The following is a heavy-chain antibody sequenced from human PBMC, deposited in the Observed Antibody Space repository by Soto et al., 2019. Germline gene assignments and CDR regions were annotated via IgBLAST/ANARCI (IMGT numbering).Heavy chain of an antibody. D-gene: IGHD6-13*01. CDR1: GYTFTSYG. J-gene: IGHJ4*02. CDR3: ARSWSLLTTSSHFDY. V-gene: IGHV1-18*04. CDR2: ISAYNGNT. Sequence: QVQLVQSGAEVKKPGASVKVSCKASGYTFTSYGISWVRQAPGQGLEWMGWISAYNGNTNYAQKLQGRVTMTTDTSTSSAYMELRSVRSDDTAVYYCARSWSLLTTSSHFDYWGQGTLVTVSS.